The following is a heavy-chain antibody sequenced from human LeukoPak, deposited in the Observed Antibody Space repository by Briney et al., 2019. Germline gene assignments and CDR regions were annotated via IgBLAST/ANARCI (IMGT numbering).Heavy chain of an antibody. CDR1: GYTFTSYG. CDR2: ISGSGGST. Sequence: VASVKVSCKASGYTFTSYGISWVRQAPGKGLEWVSAISGSGGSTYYADSVKGRFTISRDNSKNTLYLQMNSLRAEDTAVYYCAKTPYSGYDSGGPFGYWGQGTLVTVSS. V-gene: IGHV3-23*01. CDR3: AKTPYSGYDSGGPFGY. D-gene: IGHD5-12*01. J-gene: IGHJ4*02.